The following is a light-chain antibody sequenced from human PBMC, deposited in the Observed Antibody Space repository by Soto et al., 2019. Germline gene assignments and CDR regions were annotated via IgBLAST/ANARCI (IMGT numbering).Light chain of an antibody. Sequence: DIQMTQSPYSVSASVGDRVTITCLAIPGISSGLARYQQKPGKAPKLLIYDESRLQSGDPSRFSGSGSGTDFTLNIRSLQPEDFATYYCQQDNSLPITFGQGTRLEI. J-gene: IGKJ5*01. CDR3: QQDNSLPIT. CDR1: PGISSG. CDR2: DES. V-gene: IGKV1D-12*01.